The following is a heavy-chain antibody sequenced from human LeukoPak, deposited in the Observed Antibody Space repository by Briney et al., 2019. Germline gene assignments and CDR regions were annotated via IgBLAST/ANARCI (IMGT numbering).Heavy chain of an antibody. D-gene: IGHD3-10*01. J-gene: IGHJ6*03. V-gene: IGHV3-20*04. CDR2: ITWNGGST. Sequence: GSLRLSCAASGFSIGDYGMSWVRQTPEKELEWVSGITWNGGSTGYADSVKGRFTISRDNAMNSLYLQMNSLRAEDTALYYCAMKFSGDYYYMDVWGKGTTVTVSS. CDR3: AMKFSGDYYYMDV. CDR1: GFSIGDYG.